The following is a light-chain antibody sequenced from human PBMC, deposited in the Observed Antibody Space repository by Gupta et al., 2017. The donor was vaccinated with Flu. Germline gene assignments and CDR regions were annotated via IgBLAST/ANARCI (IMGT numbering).Light chain of an antibody. CDR1: RLGDKY. Sequence: VSPRQTANITCSGGRLGDKYSCRYQQSPGHCPLLVINQKNRGPPGIPERSSGATSANIATLIISGAEAVDEDDYYCPARNTRCVFGGGTKLTVL. V-gene: IGLV3-1*01. CDR3: PARNTRCV. J-gene: IGLJ2*01. CDR2: QKN.